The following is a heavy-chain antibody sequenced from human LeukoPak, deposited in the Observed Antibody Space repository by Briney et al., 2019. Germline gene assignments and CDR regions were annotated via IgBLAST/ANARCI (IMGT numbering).Heavy chain of an antibody. D-gene: IGHD1-26*01. CDR2: IDWDDDK. CDR3: ARTRIVGAPNFDY. Sequence: ESGPTLVNPTQTLTLTCTFSGFSLGTRGMCVSWIRQPPGKALEWLTRIDWDDDKYYSTSLKTRLTISKDTSKNQVVLTMTNMDPVDTATYYCARTRIVGAPNFDYWGQGTLVTVSS. J-gene: IGHJ4*02. V-gene: IGHV2-70*11. CDR1: GFSLGTRGMC.